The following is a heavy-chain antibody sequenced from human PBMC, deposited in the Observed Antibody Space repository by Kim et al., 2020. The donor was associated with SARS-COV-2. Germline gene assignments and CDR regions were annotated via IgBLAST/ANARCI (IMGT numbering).Heavy chain of an antibody. CDR2: ISAYNGNT. D-gene: IGHD2-2*01. J-gene: IGHJ6*02. Sequence: ASVKVSCKASGYTFTSYGISWVRQAPGQGLEWMGWISAYNGNTNYAQKLQGRVTMTTDTSTSTAYMELRSLRSDDTAVYYCARDGWVVVVPAAIVRYYYYGMDVWGQGTTVTVSS. CDR1: GYTFTSYG. V-gene: IGHV1-18*01. CDR3: ARDGWVVVVPAAIVRYYYYGMDV.